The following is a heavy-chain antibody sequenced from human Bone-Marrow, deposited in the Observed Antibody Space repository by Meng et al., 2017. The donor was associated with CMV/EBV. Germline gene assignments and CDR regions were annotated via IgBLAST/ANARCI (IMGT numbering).Heavy chain of an antibody. CDR2: ISSSSSYI. J-gene: IGHJ4*02. Sequence: RSLISWVRLAPGSGLEWVSSISSSSSYIYYADSVQRRFTISRDNAKNSLYLQMNSLRAEDTAVYYCARDETYYYDSSGYYYGVFGYWGQGTLVTVSS. CDR1: RSL. V-gene: IGHV3-21*01. D-gene: IGHD3-22*01. CDR3: ARDETYYYDSSGYYYGVFGY.